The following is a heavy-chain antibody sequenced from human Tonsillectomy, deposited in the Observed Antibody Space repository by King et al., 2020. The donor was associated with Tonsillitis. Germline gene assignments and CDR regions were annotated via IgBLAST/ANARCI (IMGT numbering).Heavy chain of an antibody. V-gene: IGHV3-64*02. CDR3: ARGNRPYGMDV. D-gene: IGHD1-14*01. J-gene: IGHJ6*02. CDR2: ISSNGGIT. Sequence: EVQLVESGEGLVQPGGSLRLSCAASGFSFSSYAMHWVRQAPGKGLEYVSAISSNGGITYYADSVKGRFTISRDNSKNTMYLQMGSLRAEDMAVYYCARGNRPYGMDVWGQGTTVTVSS. CDR1: GFSFSSYA.